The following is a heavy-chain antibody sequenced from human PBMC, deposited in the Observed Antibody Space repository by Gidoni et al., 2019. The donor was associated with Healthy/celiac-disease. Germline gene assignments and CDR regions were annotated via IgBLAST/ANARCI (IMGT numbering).Heavy chain of an antibody. CDR3: ARDATGTGGSGMDV. Sequence: EVQLVESGGGLVQPGGSLRLSCAASGFPFSSYEMNWVRQAPGKGLEWVSYISSSGSTIYYADSVKGRFTISRDNAKNSLYLQMNSLRAEDTAVYYCARDATGTGGSGMDVWGQGTTVTVSS. CDR1: GFPFSSYE. V-gene: IGHV3-48*03. J-gene: IGHJ6*02. CDR2: ISSSGSTI. D-gene: IGHD1-1*01.